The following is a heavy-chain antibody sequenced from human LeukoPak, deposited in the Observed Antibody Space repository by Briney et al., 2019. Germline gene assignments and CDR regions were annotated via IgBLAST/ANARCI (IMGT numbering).Heavy chain of an antibody. V-gene: IGHV1-3*01. CDR2: INAGNGNT. Sequence: ASVKVSCKASGYTFTSYAMHWVRQAPGQRLEWMGWINAGNGNTKYSQKFQGRVTITRDTSASTAYMELSSLRSEDTAVYYCARGLGYCSGGSCYSYGMGVWGKGTTVTVSS. CDR3: ARGLGYCSGGSCYSYGMGV. D-gene: IGHD2-15*01. J-gene: IGHJ6*04. CDR1: GYTFTSYA.